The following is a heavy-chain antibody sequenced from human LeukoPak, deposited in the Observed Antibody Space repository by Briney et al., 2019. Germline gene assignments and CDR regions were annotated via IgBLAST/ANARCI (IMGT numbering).Heavy chain of an antibody. CDR1: GYTLTESS. J-gene: IGHJ4*02. D-gene: IGHD3-9*01. V-gene: IGHV1-24*01. CDR2: FDPEDGET. CDR3: ATDKSRFDWLHYFDY. Sequence: ASVKVSCKVSGYTLTESSMHWVRQAPGKGLEWMGGFDPEDGETIYAQKFQGRVTMTEDTSTDTAYMELSSLRSEDTAVYYCATDKSRFDWLHYFDYWGQGTLVTVSS.